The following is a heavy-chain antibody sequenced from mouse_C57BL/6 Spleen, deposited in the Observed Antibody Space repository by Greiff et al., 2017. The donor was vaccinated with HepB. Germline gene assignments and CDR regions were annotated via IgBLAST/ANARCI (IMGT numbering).Heavy chain of an antibody. D-gene: IGHD2-4*01. CDR2: INPNYGTT. V-gene: IGHV1-39*01. Sequence: EVKLMESGPELVKPGASVKISCKASGYSFTDYNMNWVKQSNGKSLEWIGVINPNYGTTSYNQKFKGKATLTVDQSSSTAYMQLNSLTSEDSAVYYCSIYYDLDGRFDYWGQGTTLTVSS. CDR1: GYSFTDYN. CDR3: SIYYDLDGRFDY. J-gene: IGHJ2*01.